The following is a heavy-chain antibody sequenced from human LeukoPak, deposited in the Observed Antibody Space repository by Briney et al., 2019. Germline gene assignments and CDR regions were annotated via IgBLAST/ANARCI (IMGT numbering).Heavy chain of an antibody. CDR3: ARLSGSTAATSRVLHY. CDR1: GFPFSSYA. CDR2: ISPTTGTT. D-gene: IGHD1-1*01. V-gene: IGHV3-23*01. Sequence: HPGGSLRLSCAASGFPFSSYAMSWIRQAPGKGLEWLSAISPTTGTTFYADSVKGRFTISRDNSRNTLFLQMNSLRAEDTAVYYCARLSGSTAATSRVLHYWGPGTLVTVSA. J-gene: IGHJ4*02.